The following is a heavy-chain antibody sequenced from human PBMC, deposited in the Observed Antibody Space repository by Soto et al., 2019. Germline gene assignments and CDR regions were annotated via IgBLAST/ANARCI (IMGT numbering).Heavy chain of an antibody. CDR2: IIPILGIA. CDR3: ARNCGSPPRYFDL. CDR1: GGTFSSYT. Sequence: QVQLVQSGAEVKKPGSSVKVSCKASGGTFSSYTISWVRQAPGQGLEWMGRIIPILGIANYAQKFQSRVTITADKSTSTAYMELSSLRSEDTAVYYCARNCGSPPRYFDLWGRGTLVTVSS. D-gene: IGHD1-26*01. V-gene: IGHV1-69*02. J-gene: IGHJ2*01.